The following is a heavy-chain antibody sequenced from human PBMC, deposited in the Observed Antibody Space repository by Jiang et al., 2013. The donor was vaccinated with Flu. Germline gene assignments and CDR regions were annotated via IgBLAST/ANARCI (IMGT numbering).Heavy chain of an antibody. CDR3: AKTPGGQRGXYSFNFDY. CDR2: ISYDGSNK. CDR1: GFTFSSYG. V-gene: IGHV3-30*18. Sequence: VQLLESGGGVVQPGRSLRLSCAASGFTFSSYGMHWVRQAPGKGLEWVAVISYDGSNKYYADSVKGRFTISRDNSKNTLYLQMNSLRAEDTAVYYCAKTPGGQRGXYSFNFDYWGQGTLVTVSS. D-gene: IGHD1-26*01. J-gene: IGHJ4*02.